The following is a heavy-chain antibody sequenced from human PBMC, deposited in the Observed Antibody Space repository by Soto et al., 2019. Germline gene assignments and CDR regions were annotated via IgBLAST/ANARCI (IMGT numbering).Heavy chain of an antibody. CDR1: GFTFRSFT. Sequence: LRLSCAASGFTFRSFTMNWVRQAPGKGLEWVSTISSNSAYIYYTDALRGRFTISRDNAKNSLHLQMNSLRAEDTAVYYGTRDASRDSSARGWFDPWGPGTLVTVSS. V-gene: IGHV3-21*01. CDR3: TRDASRDSSARGWFDP. CDR2: ISSNSAYI. J-gene: IGHJ5*02. D-gene: IGHD6-13*01.